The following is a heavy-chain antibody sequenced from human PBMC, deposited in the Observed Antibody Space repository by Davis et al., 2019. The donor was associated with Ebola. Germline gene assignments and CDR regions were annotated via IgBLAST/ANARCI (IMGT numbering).Heavy chain of an antibody. J-gene: IGHJ6*03. D-gene: IGHD3-3*01. CDR3: ARDSFWSGYYYYYYYMDV. CDR1: GFTFSSYW. V-gene: IGHV3-74*01. CDR2: IKNDGTTV. Sequence: GESLKISCAASGFTFSSYWMHWVRQVPGRGLEWVSIIKNDGTTVRYADSVKGRFTISRDNSKNTLYLQMNSLRAEDTAVYYCARDSFWSGYYYYYYYMDVWGKGTTVTVSS.